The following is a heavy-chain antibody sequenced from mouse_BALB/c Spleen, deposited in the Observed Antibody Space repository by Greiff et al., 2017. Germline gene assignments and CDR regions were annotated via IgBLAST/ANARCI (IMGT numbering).Heavy chain of an antibody. CDR1: GFTFSSYG. CDR2: INSNGGST. J-gene: IGHJ4*01. D-gene: IGHD2-14*01. CDR3: ARDRDYRYAMDY. Sequence: EVQRVESGGGLVQPGGSLKLSCAASGFTFSSYGMSWVRQTPDKRLELVATINSNGGSTYYPDSVKGRFTISRDNAKNTLYLQMSSLKSEDTAMYYCARDRDYRYAMDYWGQGTSVTVSS. V-gene: IGHV5-6-3*01.